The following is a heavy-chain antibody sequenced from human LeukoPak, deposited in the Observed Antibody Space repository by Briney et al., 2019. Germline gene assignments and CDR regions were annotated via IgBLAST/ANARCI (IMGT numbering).Heavy chain of an antibody. Sequence: GGSLRPSCAASGFTVSSNYMSWVRQAPGKGLEWVSAIYSGGSTYYADSVKGRFTISRDNSKNTLYLQMNSLRAEDTAVYYCARDRASYYDFWSGYYRNYGMDVWGQGTTVTVSS. CDR2: IYSGGST. CDR1: GFTVSSNY. J-gene: IGHJ6*02. D-gene: IGHD3-3*01. CDR3: ARDRASYYDFWSGYYRNYGMDV. V-gene: IGHV3-53*01.